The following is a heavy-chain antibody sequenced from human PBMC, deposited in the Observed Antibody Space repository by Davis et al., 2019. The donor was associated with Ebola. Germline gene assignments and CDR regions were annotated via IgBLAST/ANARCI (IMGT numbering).Heavy chain of an antibody. D-gene: IGHD2-21*02. J-gene: IGHJ2*01. CDR3: ARLARTALIDYHYFDI. Sequence: SLKISCAASGFTFDDYAMHWVRQAPGKGLEWVSGITWNSGSMAYADSVKGRFTASSDNAKNSLYLQMNSLRADDTAVYYCARLARTALIDYHYFDIWGRGTLVTVSS. CDR1: GFTFDDYA. V-gene: IGHV3-9*01. CDR2: ITWNSGSM.